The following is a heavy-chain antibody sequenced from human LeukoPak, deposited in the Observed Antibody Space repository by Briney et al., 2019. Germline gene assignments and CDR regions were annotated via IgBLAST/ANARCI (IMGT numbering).Heavy chain of an antibody. V-gene: IGHV3-33*08. Sequence: GGSLRLSCAASGFTFSSYSMNWVRQAPGKGLEWVAVIWYDGSNKYYADSVKGRFTISRDNSKNTLYLQMNSLRAEDTAVYYCARDHMAMAYYYYGMDVWGQGTTVTVSS. J-gene: IGHJ6*02. CDR2: IWYDGSNK. CDR3: ARDHMAMAYYYYGMDV. CDR1: GFTFSSYS. D-gene: IGHD5-18*01.